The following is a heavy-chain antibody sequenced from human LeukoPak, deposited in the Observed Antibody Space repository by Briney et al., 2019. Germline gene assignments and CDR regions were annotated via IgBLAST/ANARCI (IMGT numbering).Heavy chain of an antibody. CDR2: ISWDGGST. V-gene: IGHV3-43*01. CDR3: AKAGQGYCSSTSCYALWDYYYGMDV. CDR1: GFTFDDYT. Sequence: AGGSLRLSCAASGFTFDDYTMHWVRHAPGRGLEWVSLISWDGGSTYYADSVKGRFTISRDNSKNSLYLQMNSLRTEDTALYYCAKAGQGYCSSTSCYALWDYYYGMDVWGQGTTVTVSS. J-gene: IGHJ6*02. D-gene: IGHD2-2*01.